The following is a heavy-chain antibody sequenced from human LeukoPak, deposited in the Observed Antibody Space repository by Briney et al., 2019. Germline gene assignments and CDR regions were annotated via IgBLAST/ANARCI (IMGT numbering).Heavy chain of an antibody. V-gene: IGHV3-74*01. CDR3: ASGFARGAFDI. J-gene: IGHJ3*02. CDR1: GFTFSSYW. CDR2: INSDGSST. D-gene: IGHD3-16*01. Sequence: GGSLRLSCAASGFTFSSYWMHWVRQAPGKGLVWVSRINSDGSSTSYADSVKGRFTISRDNAKNTLYLQMNSLGAEDTAVYYCASGFARGAFDIWGQGTMVTVSS.